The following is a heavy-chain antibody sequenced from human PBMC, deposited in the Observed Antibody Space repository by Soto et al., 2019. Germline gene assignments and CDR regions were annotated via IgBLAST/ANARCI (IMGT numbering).Heavy chain of an antibody. D-gene: IGHD3-22*01. Sequence: SETLSLTCTVSGGSVSSGSYYWSWIRQPPGKGLEWIGYIYYSGSTNYSPSLKSRVTISVDTSKNQFSLKLSSVTAADTAVYYCASSHYYDSSGYYPPFDYWGQGTLVTVSS. CDR3: ASSHYYDSSGYYPPFDY. J-gene: IGHJ4*02. CDR1: GGSVSSGSYY. CDR2: IYYSGST. V-gene: IGHV4-61*01.